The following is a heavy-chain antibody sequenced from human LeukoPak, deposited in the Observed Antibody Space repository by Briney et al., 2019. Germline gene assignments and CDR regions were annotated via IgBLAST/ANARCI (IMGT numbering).Heavy chain of an antibody. V-gene: IGHV4-59*12. CDR2: IYHSGST. CDR3: ARDEDRNCSSTSCYDY. J-gene: IGHJ4*02. D-gene: IGHD2-2*01. CDR1: GVSISSYY. Sequence: PSETLSLTCTVSGVSISSYYWSWIRQPPGKGLEWIGEIYHSGSTNYNPSLKSRVTISVDKSKNQFSLKLSSVTAADTAVYYCARDEDRNCSSTSCYDYWGQGTLVTVSS.